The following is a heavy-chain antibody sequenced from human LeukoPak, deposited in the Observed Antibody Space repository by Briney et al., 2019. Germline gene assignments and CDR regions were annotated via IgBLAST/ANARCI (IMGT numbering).Heavy chain of an antibody. Sequence: SETLSLTCTVSGGSVSSGSYYWSWIRQPPGKGLEWIGYIHYSGSTNYNPSLKSRVTISVDTSKNQFSLKLSSVTAADTAVYYCARESVEMATNYWGQGTLVTVSS. D-gene: IGHD5-24*01. CDR3: ARESVEMATNY. V-gene: IGHV4-61*01. J-gene: IGHJ4*02. CDR1: GGSVSSGSYY. CDR2: IHYSGST.